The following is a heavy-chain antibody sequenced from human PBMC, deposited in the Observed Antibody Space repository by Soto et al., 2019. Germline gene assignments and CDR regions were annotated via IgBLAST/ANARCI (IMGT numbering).Heavy chain of an antibody. V-gene: IGHV3-48*01. CDR2: SSSRTGSI. Sequence: SNRHRNTASELNITYLSGNRILKKKRKGLEWVSYSSSRTGSIYYADSVKGRLTISRDNPHNSLFLQMNSLRADDTAVYYCATPPPASYCSTTSCYGSFRMAVWGKGTTVTVSS. J-gene: IGHJ6*03. CDR3: ATPPPASYCSTTSCYGSFRMAV. D-gene: IGHD2-2*01. CDR1: ELNITYLS.